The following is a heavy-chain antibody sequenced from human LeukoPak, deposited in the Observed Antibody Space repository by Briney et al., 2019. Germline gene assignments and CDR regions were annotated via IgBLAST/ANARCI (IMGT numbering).Heavy chain of an antibody. CDR3: ARASRSEGWFDP. J-gene: IGHJ5*02. Sequence: GASVKVSCKASGYTFTSYDINWMRQATGQGLEWRGWMNPNSGNTGYAQKFQGRVTMSRNTSISTAYMELSSLRSEDTAVYYCARASRSEGWFDPWGQGTLVTVSS. V-gene: IGHV1-8*01. CDR2: MNPNSGNT. CDR1: GYTFTSYD.